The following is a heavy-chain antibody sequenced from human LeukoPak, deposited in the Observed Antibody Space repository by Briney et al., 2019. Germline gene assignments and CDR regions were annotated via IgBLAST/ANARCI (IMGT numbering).Heavy chain of an antibody. CDR1: GGSISSSSYY. CDR2: IYYSGST. Sequence: SETLSLTCTVTGGSISSSSYYWGWIRQPPGKGLEWIGSIYYSGSTYYNPSLKSRVTISVDTSKNQFSLKLSSVTAADTAVYYCARDRGGTVTTEWFDPWGQGTLVTVSS. V-gene: IGHV4-39*07. J-gene: IGHJ5*02. D-gene: IGHD4-17*01. CDR3: ARDRGGTVTTEWFDP.